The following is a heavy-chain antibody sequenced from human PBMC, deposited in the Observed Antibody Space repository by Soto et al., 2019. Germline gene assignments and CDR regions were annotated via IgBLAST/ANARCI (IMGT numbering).Heavy chain of an antibody. CDR2: IKSDGSST. Sequence: EVQLVESGGGLVQPGGSLRLSCAASGFIFSSYWMHWVRQAPGKGLVWVSRIKSDGSSTTYADSVKVRFTISRDNAKNTLYLQMNSLRVEDTAVYYCAREILPDDAFDIWGQGTMVTVSS. V-gene: IGHV3-74*01. J-gene: IGHJ3*02. D-gene: IGHD1-26*01. CDR1: GFIFSSYW. CDR3: AREILPDDAFDI.